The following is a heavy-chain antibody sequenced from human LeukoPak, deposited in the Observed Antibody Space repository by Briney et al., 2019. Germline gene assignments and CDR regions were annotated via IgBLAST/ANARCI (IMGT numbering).Heavy chain of an antibody. D-gene: IGHD3-3*01. J-gene: IGHJ6*04. Sequence: SVKVSCKASGGTFSSYAISWVRQAPGQGLEWMGRTIPIFGTANYAQKFQGRVTITTDESMSTAYMELSSLRSEDTAVYYCARASITIFGVDPSEDVWGKGTTVTVSS. CDR2: TIPIFGTA. CDR3: ARASITIFGVDPSEDV. CDR1: GGTFSSYA. V-gene: IGHV1-69*05.